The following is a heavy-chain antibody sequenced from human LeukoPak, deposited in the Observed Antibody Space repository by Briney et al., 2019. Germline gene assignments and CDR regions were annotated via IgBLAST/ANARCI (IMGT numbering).Heavy chain of an antibody. CDR2: ITSGTRT. Sequence: PGGSLRLSCVASGFTFSSHGMNWVRQAPGKGLEWVSGITSGTRTYYADSVKGRFTISRDNSKNTLYLQMNSLRAEDTAVYYCAKDGPHIRCSGGSCYSLNWFDPWGQGTLVTVSS. V-gene: IGHV3-23*01. CDR1: GFTFSSHG. J-gene: IGHJ5*02. D-gene: IGHD2-15*01. CDR3: AKDGPHIRCSGGSCYSLNWFDP.